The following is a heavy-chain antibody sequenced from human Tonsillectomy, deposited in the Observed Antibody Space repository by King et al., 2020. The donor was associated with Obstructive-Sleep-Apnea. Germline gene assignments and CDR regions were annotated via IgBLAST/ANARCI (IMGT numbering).Heavy chain of an antibody. D-gene: IGHD6-13*01. CDR2: ISYDGSNK. J-gene: IGHJ4*02. Sequence: VQLVESGGGVVQPGRSLILSCAASGFTFSSYGMHWVRQAPGKGMEWVAVISYDGSNKYYADSVKGRFTISRDTSKNTLYLQMNSLRTEDTAVYYCAKDGYSSSWYPTYYFDFWGQGTLVTVSS. CDR3: AKDGYSSSWYPTYYFDF. CDR1: GFTFSSYG. V-gene: IGHV3-30*18.